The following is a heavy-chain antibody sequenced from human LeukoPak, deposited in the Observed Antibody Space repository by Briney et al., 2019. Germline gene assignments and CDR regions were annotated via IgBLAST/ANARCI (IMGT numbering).Heavy chain of an antibody. V-gene: IGHV4-59*01. CDR1: GGSISSYY. CDR3: ARFGGIDY. J-gene: IGHJ4*02. CDR2: IYYSGST. Sequence: SETLSLTCTVSGGSISSYYWSWIRQPPGKGLEWIGYIYYSGSTNYNPSLKSRVTISVDTSKNQFSLKLSSVTAADTAVYYRARFGGIDYWGQGTLVTVSS. D-gene: IGHD3-10*01.